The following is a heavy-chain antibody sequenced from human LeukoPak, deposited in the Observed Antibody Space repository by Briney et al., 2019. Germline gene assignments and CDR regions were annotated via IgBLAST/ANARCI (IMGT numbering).Heavy chain of an antibody. J-gene: IGHJ6*02. CDR2: TYSGGST. CDR3: ARGIAAAPYYYYGMDV. V-gene: IGHV3-66*01. D-gene: IGHD6-13*01. CDR1: GFTVSSNY. Sequence: GGSLRLSCAASGFTVSSNYMSWVRQAPGKGLEWVSVTYSGGSTYYADSVKGRFTISRDNSKNTLYLQMNSLRAEDTAVYYCARGIAAAPYYYYGMDVWGQGTTVTVSS.